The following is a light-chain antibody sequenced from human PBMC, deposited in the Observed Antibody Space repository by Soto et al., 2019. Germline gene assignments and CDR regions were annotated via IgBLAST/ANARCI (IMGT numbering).Light chain of an antibody. J-gene: IGLJ1*01. CDR2: DVS. V-gene: IGLV2-14*01. CDR1: SSDVGGYNY. Sequence: QSALTQPASVSGSPGQSITISCTGTSSDVGGYNYVSWYQQHPGKSPKLMIYDVSNRPSGVSTRLSGSKSGSTASLTFSGLQAEAGPEYCCNSYTNSSTLLYVFGTGTKLTVL. CDR3: NSYTNSSTLLYV.